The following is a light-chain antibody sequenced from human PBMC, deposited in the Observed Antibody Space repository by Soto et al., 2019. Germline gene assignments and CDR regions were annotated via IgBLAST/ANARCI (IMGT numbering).Light chain of an antibody. V-gene: IGKV1-9*01. CDR1: QGISSY. Sequence: DIQLTQSPSFLSASVGDRVTITCRASQGISSYLAWYQQKPGKAPKVVIYAASTLQSGVPSRFSGSGSGTEFTLTISSLQPEDFATYHCQQTSSYPRTFGQGTKVDI. CDR2: AAS. CDR3: QQTSSYPRT. J-gene: IGKJ1*01.